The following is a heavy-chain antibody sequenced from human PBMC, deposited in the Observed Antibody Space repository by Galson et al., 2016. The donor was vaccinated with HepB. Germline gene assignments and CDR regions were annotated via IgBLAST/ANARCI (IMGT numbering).Heavy chain of an antibody. J-gene: IGHJ5*02. CDR1: GGSISSGDYS. CDR2: IYPSGTT. CDR3: ARGRDGYNYGFLRWFDP. V-gene: IGHV4-30-2*01. Sequence: TLSLTCAVSGGSISSGDYSWSWIRQPPGKGLEWIGYIYPSGTTYYNPSLKSRVTISVDRSKSQFSLKVSSVTAADTAVYYCARGRDGYNYGFLRWFDPWGQGTLVTVSS. D-gene: IGHD5-24*01.